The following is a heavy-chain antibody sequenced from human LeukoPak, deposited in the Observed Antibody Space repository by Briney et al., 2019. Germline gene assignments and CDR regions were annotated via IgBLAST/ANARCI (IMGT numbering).Heavy chain of an antibody. V-gene: IGHV4-34*01. CDR3: ARGSRVRFLARS. CDR1: GGSFSGYY. J-gene: IGHJ5*02. D-gene: IGHD3-3*01. CDR2: INHSGST. Sequence: PSETLSLTCAVYGGSFSGYYWSWIRQPPGKGLEWIGEINHSGSTNYNPSLKSRVTISVDTSKNQFSLKLSSVTAADTAVYYCARGSRVRFLARSWGQGTLVTVSS.